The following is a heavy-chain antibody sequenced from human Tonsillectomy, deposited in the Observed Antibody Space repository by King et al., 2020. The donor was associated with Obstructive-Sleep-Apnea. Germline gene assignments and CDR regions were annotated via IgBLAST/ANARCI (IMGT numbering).Heavy chain of an antibody. Sequence: VQLVESGGGLVQPGGSLRLSCAASGFTFSSYAMNWVRQAPGKGLEWVSGIGGSGGSTYYADSVKGRFTISRDNSKNTLYVQMNSLRAEDTAVYYCAKEGVGITMIVEDAFDIWGQGTMVIVSS. D-gene: IGHD3-22*01. J-gene: IGHJ3*02. CDR1: GFTFSSYA. V-gene: IGHV3-23*04. CDR3: AKEGVGITMIVEDAFDI. CDR2: IGGSGGST.